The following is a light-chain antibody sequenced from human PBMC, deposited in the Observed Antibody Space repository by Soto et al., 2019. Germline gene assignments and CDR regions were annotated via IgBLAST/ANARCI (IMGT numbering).Light chain of an antibody. CDR3: TSYTSSSTYV. Sequence: QSVLTQPASVSGSPGQSITISCTGTSSDVGGYNYVSWYQQHPGKATKLMIYEVSNRPSGVSNRFSGSKSGNTASLTISGLQAEDEAAYYCTSYTSSSTYVLGTGTKVSVL. CDR2: EVS. J-gene: IGLJ1*01. CDR1: SSDVGGYNY. V-gene: IGLV2-14*01.